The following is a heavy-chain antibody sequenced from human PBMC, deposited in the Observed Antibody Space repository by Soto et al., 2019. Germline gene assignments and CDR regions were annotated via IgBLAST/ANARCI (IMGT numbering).Heavy chain of an antibody. V-gene: IGHV3-30*03. J-gene: IGHJ4*02. CDR2: ISYDGSNK. Sequence: GGSLRLSCAASGFTFSSYGMHWVRQAPGKGLEWVAVISYDGSNKYYADSVKGRFTISRDNSKNTLYLQMNSLRAEDTAVYYFARQEWLDRYFDYWVQGSLVTVSS. D-gene: IGHD6-19*01. CDR1: GFTFSSYG. CDR3: ARQEWLDRYFDY.